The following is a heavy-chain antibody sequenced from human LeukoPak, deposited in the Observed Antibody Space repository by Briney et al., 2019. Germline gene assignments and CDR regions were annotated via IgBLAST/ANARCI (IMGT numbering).Heavy chain of an antibody. J-gene: IGHJ4*02. CDR3: ARQYYDILTGYPLDY. CDR2: IYHSWNT. Sequence: SETLSLTCTVSGYSISSGYYWGWIRQPPGKGLEWIGNIYHSWNTYYNPSLKSRVTMSVDTSKNQFSLKLSSVTAADTAVYYCARQYYDILTGYPLDYWGQGTLVTVSS. D-gene: IGHD3-9*01. V-gene: IGHV4-38-2*02. CDR1: GYSISSGYY.